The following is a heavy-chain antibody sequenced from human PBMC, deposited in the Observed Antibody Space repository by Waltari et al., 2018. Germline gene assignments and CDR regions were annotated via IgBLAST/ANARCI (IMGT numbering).Heavy chain of an antibody. CDR2: ITPISGTP. CDR3: AKRIVGGPFDV. V-gene: IGHV1-69*13. Sequence: QVRLVQSGAEVRKPRSSVRVSCEASGGSFGTYAITWVRQAPGQGLEWMSGITPISGTPNDAQNLQGRVTIAADASTRTAYMDLSSLRSADTAVYYCAKRIVGGPFDVWGQGTVVTVSS. J-gene: IGHJ3*01. D-gene: IGHD1-26*01. CDR1: GGSFGTYA.